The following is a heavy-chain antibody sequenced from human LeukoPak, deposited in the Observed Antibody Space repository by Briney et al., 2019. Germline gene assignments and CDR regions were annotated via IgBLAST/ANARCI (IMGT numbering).Heavy chain of an antibody. V-gene: IGHV3-66*02. CDR3: ARELYSSSWYFDY. Sequence: GGSLRLSCAASGLTVSSNYMSWVRQAPGKGLEWVSVLYSDGSTYYADSVKGRFTISRDNSKNTLYLQMNSLRAEDTAVYYCARELYSSSWYFDYWGQGTLVTVSS. CDR1: GLTVSSNY. CDR2: LYSDGST. J-gene: IGHJ4*02. D-gene: IGHD6-13*01.